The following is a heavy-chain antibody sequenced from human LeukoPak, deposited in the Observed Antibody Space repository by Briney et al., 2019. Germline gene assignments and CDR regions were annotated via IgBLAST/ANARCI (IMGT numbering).Heavy chain of an antibody. J-gene: IGHJ2*01. V-gene: IGHV3-11*04. CDR1: GFTFSDYY. CDR3: VRYYTRQSWYFDL. D-gene: IGHD3-10*01. CDR2: ISNSGSTI. Sequence: GGSLRLSCAASGFTFSDYYMSWIRQAPGKGLEWVSYISNSGSTIYYADSVKGRFTVSRDNAKNSLYLQMNSLRAEDTAVYYCVRYYTRQSWYFDLWGRGTLVTVSS.